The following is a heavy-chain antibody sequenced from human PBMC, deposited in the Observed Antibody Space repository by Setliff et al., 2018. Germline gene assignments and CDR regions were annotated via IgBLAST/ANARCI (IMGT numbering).Heavy chain of an antibody. Sequence: GESLQISCKGSGHSFTTYWIGWVRQMPGKGLEWMWIISPTDSDTRYSPSFRGQVTISADKSISTAYLQWSSLKASDTAIYYCARVGIKGGYYFDYWGQGTLVTVSS. CDR3: ARVGIKGGYYFDY. J-gene: IGHJ4*02. V-gene: IGHV5-51*01. CDR1: GHSFTTYW. CDR2: ISPTDSDT. D-gene: IGHD7-27*01.